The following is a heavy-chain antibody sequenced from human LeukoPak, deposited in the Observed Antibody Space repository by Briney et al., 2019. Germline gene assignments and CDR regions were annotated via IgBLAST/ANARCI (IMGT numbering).Heavy chain of an antibody. CDR1: GFTFSSYS. J-gene: IGHJ4*02. V-gene: IGHV3-21*01. Sequence: PGGSLRLSCAASGFTFSSYSMTWVRQAPGKGLEWVSSISSSSSYIYYADSVKGRFTISRDNAKNSLYLQMNSLRAEDTAVYYCAGDVDTAMVTVDYWGQGTLVTVSS. CDR3: AGDVDTAMVTVDY. CDR2: ISSSSSYI. D-gene: IGHD5-18*01.